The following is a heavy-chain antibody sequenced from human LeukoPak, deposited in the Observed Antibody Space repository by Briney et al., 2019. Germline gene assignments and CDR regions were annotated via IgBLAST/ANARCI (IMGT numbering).Heavy chain of an antibody. CDR1: GFTFSSYG. V-gene: IGHV3-30*03. CDR3: ARGDTMIVVGN. Sequence: GGSLRLSCAASGFTFSSYGMHWVRQAPGKGLEWVAVISYDGSNKYYADSVKGRFTISRDNAKNSLYLQMNSLRAEDTAVYYCARGDTMIVVGNWGQGTLVTVSS. CDR2: ISYDGSNK. J-gene: IGHJ4*02. D-gene: IGHD3-22*01.